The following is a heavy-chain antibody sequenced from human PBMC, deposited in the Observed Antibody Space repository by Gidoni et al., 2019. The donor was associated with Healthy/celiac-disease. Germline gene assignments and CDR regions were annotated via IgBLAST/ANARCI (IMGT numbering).Heavy chain of an antibody. Sequence: QVQLVQSGAEVKKPGASVKVSCKASGYTFTSYGISWVRQAPGQGLEWMGWISAYNGNTNYAQKLQGRVTMTTDTSTSTAYMELRSLRSDDTAVYYCARVDLVVVAATFRGFDYWGQGTLVTVSS. D-gene: IGHD2-15*01. CDR2: ISAYNGNT. V-gene: IGHV1-18*01. CDR3: ARVDLVVVAATFRGFDY. J-gene: IGHJ4*02. CDR1: GYTFTSYG.